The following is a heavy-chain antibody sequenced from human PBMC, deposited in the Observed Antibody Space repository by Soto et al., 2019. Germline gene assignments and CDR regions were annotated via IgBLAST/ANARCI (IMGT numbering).Heavy chain of an antibody. CDR1: YGSISVINVF. J-gene: IGHJ4*02. D-gene: IGHD4-4*01. CDR3: ARTTGRHLDX. CDR2: IDYSGTA. Sequence: SETLSLTCTVPYGSISVINVFWGWVRQHPGKGLEWIGNIDYSGTAYFNPSLGTRVTFPVDTSKNQFSLTIYSVTAADTAVYYCARTTGRHLDXWGQGILVTVSX. V-gene: IGHV4-39*01.